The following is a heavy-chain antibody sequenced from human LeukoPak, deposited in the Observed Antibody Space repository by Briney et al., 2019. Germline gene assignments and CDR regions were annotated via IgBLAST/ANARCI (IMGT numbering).Heavy chain of an antibody. J-gene: IGHJ6*02. CDR3: ASVRVRNYYYGMDV. CDR2: INPNSGGT. CDR1: GYTFTGYY. V-gene: IGHV1-2*02. Sequence: GASVKVSCKASGYTFTGYYMHWVRQAPGQGLEWMGWINPNSGGTNYAQKFQGRVTMTRDTSISTAYMELSRPRSDDTAVYYCASVRVRNYYYGMDVWGQGTTVTVSS. D-gene: IGHD3-10*01.